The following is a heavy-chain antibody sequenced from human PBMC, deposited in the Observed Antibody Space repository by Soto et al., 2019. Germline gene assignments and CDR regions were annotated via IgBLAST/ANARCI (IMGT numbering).Heavy chain of an antibody. CDR3: ARDLTMYYDSRPDFDY. Sequence: LRLSCAASGFTFSSYSMNWVRQAPGKGLEWVSSISSSSSYIYYADSVRGRFTISRDNAKNSLYLQMNSLRAEDTAVYYCARDLTMYYDSRPDFDYWGQGTLVTVSS. V-gene: IGHV3-21*01. CDR1: GFTFSSYS. D-gene: IGHD3-3*01. CDR2: ISSSSSYI. J-gene: IGHJ4*02.